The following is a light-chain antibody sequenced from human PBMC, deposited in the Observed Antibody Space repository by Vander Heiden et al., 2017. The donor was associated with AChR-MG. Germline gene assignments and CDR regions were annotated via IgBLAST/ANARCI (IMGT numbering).Light chain of an antibody. V-gene: IGKV3-20*01. J-gene: IGKJ2*01. CDR1: QSVSSTY. CDR3: QQYGSSST. CDR2: GAS. Sequence: IVLTQSPGTLSLSPGERATLPGRVSQSVSSTYLAWYQQKPGQAPRLLIYGASSRATGIPDRFSGSGSGTDFTLTITRLEPDDFAVYYCQQYGSSSTFGQGTKLEIK.